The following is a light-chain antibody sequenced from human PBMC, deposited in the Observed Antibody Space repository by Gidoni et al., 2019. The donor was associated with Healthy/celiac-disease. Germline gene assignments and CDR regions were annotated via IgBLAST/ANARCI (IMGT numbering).Light chain of an antibody. V-gene: IGKV3-20*01. CDR3: QQYATSPYT. CDR1: QTVSSNY. Sequence: EIVLTQSPGTLSLSPGERATLSCRASQTVSSNYLAWYQQKPGQAPRLLIYGASSRATGIPDRFSGSGSGTDFSLTIARLEPEDFAVYYCQQYATSPYTCGQGTKVEVK. CDR2: GAS. J-gene: IGKJ2*01.